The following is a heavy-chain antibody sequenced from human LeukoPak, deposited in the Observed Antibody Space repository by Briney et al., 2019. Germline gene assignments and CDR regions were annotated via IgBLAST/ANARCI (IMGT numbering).Heavy chain of an antibody. Sequence: ASVKVSCKASGYSFTPYYMHGMRQAPGQGLEWMGWINPKSGGTNYAQKFQGRVTVTRDTSISTAHMALSRLRSDDTAVYYCARGSDYYGSEVDYWGQGTLVTVSS. CDR2: INPKSGGT. J-gene: IGHJ4*02. D-gene: IGHD3-3*01. CDR1: GYSFTPYY. V-gene: IGHV1-2*02. CDR3: ARGSDYYGSEVDY.